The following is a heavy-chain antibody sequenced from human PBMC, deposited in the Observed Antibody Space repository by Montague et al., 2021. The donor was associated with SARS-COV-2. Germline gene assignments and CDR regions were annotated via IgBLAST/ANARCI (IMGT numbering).Heavy chain of an antibody. V-gene: IGHV4-59*08. CDR3: ATHRQHHNY. CDR1: GGSISGYY. J-gene: IGHJ4*02. Sequence: SETLSLTCTVSGGSISGYYWTWIRQPPGKGLEWIGYIFYNGDTNYNPSLKSRVSISVDTSKNQFSLKLIAVTAADTAVYFCATHRQHHNYWGQGAVVAVSS. D-gene: IGHD6-13*01. CDR2: IFYNGDT.